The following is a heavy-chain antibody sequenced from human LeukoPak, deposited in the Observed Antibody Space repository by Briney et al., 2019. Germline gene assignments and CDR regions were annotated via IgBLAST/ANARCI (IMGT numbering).Heavy chain of an antibody. CDR1: RFYFSTYD. V-gene: IGHV3-48*04. Sequence: PGGSLRLSCTASRFYFSTYDMNWVRQVPGKGLEWVSYISSSSSTIYYADSVKGRFTISRDNAKNSLYLQMNSLRAEDTAVYYCARGVGATFVFIWGQGTMVTVSS. J-gene: IGHJ3*02. CDR2: ISSSSSTI. D-gene: IGHD1-26*01. CDR3: ARGVGATFVFI.